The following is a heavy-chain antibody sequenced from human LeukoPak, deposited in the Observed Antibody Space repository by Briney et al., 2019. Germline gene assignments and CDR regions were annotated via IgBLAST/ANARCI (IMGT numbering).Heavy chain of an antibody. CDR1: GFTFSMYT. CDR3: KRSFIPSPAPVFAS. Sequence: PGGSLRLSCAASGFTFSMYTMAWVRQGPGKGLEWVSGISGSAAGTYYADSVKGRFTISRDNSENTLSLQMNSLRAEDTAIYYCKRSFIPSPAPVFASGGRGPLVTVPS. CDR2: ISGSAAGT. D-gene: IGHD3-10*01. J-gene: IGHJ4*02. V-gene: IGHV3-23*01.